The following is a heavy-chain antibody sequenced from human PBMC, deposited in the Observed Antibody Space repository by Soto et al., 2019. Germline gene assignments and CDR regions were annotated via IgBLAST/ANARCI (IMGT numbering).Heavy chain of an antibody. V-gene: IGHV4-39*01. CDR3: APLTVSLSGPYGIHV. CDR1: GYSVSSSDYY. D-gene: IGHD2-15*01. CDR2: MLYSGLT. J-gene: IGHJ6*02. Sequence: SETLSLTCSVSGYSVSSSDYYWAWIRQPPGKGLEWIGSMLYSGLTYYNPSLKSRVTLSVHTSKNQFSVRLNSVTASDTAVYYCAPLTVSLSGPYGIHVWGQGTTVTVSS.